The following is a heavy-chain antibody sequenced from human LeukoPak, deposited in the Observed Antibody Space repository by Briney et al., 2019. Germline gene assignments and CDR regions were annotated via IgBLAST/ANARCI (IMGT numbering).Heavy chain of an antibody. Sequence: GGSLRLSCAASGFTFSDYYMSWIRQAPGKGLEWVSYIRSSGSTIYYADSVKGRFTISRDNAKNPLYLQMNSLRAEDTAVYYCARVKKGSGSYYNVYWFDPWGQGTLVTVSS. V-gene: IGHV3-11*04. CDR2: IRSSGSTI. J-gene: IGHJ5*02. CDR1: GFTFSDYY. D-gene: IGHD3-10*01. CDR3: ARVKKGSGSYYNVYWFDP.